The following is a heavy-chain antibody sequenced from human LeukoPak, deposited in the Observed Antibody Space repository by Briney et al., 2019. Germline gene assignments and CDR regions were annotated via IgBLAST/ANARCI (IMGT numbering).Heavy chain of an antibody. J-gene: IGHJ1*01. CDR1: GYTFTGYY. CDR3: ARVFAVAGTRRVYFQH. Sequence: ASVKVSCKASGYTFTGYYMHWVRQAPGQGLEWMGWINLNSGGTNYAQKFQGRVTMTRDTSISTAYMELSRLRSDDTAVYYCARVFAVAGTRRVYFQHWAREPWSPSPQ. V-gene: IGHV1-2*02. D-gene: IGHD6-19*01. CDR2: INLNSGGT.